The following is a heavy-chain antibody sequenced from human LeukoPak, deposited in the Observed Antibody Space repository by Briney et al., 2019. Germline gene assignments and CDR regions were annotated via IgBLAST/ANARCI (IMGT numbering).Heavy chain of an antibody. V-gene: IGHV1-69*05. J-gene: IGHJ5*02. CDR2: IMPLFGTA. CDR1: GGTFTNSA. CDR3: ARDVHGDYGSGWFDP. D-gene: IGHD4-17*01. Sequence: SVKVSCKTSGGTFTNSAISWVRQAPGQGLEWLGGIMPLFGTAGYAQKFQGRVTITKDESTRTVYLELTSLTSDDTAVYYCARDVHGDYGSGWFDPWGQGTLVSVSS.